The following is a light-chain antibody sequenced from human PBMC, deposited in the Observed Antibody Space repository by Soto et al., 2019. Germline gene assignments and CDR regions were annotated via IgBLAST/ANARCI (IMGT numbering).Light chain of an antibody. Sequence: QLVLTQSPSASASLGASVTLTCTLTSGHSSYAVAWHQQQPVKGPRYLMILNGDGSHHPGDGIPARFSVSSSGAVRYLTLSSLQSEDESDYYWYTCGTGIPLFGGGPKLTVL. J-gene: IGLJ3*02. CDR1: SGHSSYA. CDR2: LNGDGSH. V-gene: IGLV4-69*01. CDR3: YTCGTGIPL.